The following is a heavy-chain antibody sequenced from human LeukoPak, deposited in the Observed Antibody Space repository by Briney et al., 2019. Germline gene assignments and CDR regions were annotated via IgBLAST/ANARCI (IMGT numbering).Heavy chain of an antibody. D-gene: IGHD1-7*01. CDR1: GFTFSDYY. Sequence: GGSLRLSCAASGFTFSDYYMSWIRQAPGKGLEWVSYISSSGSTIYYADSVKGRFTISRDNAKNSLYLQVNSLRAEDTAVYYCAREREGRYNWNYGAVDYWGQGTLVTVSS. CDR3: AREREGRYNWNYGAVDY. CDR2: ISSSGSTI. V-gene: IGHV3-11*04. J-gene: IGHJ4*02.